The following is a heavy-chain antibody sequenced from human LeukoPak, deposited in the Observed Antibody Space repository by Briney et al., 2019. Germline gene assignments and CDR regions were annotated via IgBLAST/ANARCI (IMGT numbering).Heavy chain of an antibody. CDR3: ARERGYSSSAFII. D-gene: IGHD5-18*01. Sequence: PGGSLRLSCAASGFTFSASDMNWVRQTPGKGLEWVSYISRSSSTIYYADSVKGRFTISRDNAKNSLFLQMNSLRAEDTAVYYCARERGYSSSAFIIWGQGTMVTVSS. V-gene: IGHV3-48*01. CDR2: ISRSSSTI. CDR1: GFTFSASD. J-gene: IGHJ3*02.